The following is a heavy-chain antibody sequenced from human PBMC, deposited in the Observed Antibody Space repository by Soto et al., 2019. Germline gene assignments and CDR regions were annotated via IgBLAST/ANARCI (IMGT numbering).Heavy chain of an antibody. CDR3: AKDLPGYSGRSGVNYFDY. D-gene: IGHD5-12*01. V-gene: IGHV3-23*01. CDR1: GFTFCSYA. CDR2: ISGSGGST. Sequence: PGGSLRLSCAASGFTFCSYAVSWVRQAPGKGLEWVSAISGSGGSTYYADSVKGRFTISRDNSKNTLYLQMNSLRAEDTAVYYCAKDLPGYSGRSGVNYFDYWGQGTLVTVSS. J-gene: IGHJ4*02.